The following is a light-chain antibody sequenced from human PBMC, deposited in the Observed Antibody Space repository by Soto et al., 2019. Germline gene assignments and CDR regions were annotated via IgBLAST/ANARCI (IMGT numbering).Light chain of an antibody. CDR2: GAS. J-gene: IGKJ2*01. CDR1: QSVSSSY. Sequence: EIVLTQSPGTLSLSPGERATLSCRASQSVSSSYLAWYQQKPGQAPRLVIYGASSRATGIPDRLSGSGSGTDFTLTISSLEPEDFAVYYCQQYGSSPYTFGQGTKLEIK. CDR3: QQYGSSPYT. V-gene: IGKV3-20*01.